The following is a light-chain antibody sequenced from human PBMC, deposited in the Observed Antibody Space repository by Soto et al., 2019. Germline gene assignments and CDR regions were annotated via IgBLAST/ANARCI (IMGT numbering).Light chain of an antibody. Sequence: EIVLTQSPRTLSLSPGESATLSCTASQSVRSNSLAWYQQKPGQAPRLLMFGASGRATGTPPRFSGRGSGTDFTLTISRLEPEDVAVYYCQQYGTSPLTFGGGTKGDI. V-gene: IGKV3-20*01. CDR2: GAS. J-gene: IGKJ4*01. CDR3: QQYGTSPLT. CDR1: QSVRSNS.